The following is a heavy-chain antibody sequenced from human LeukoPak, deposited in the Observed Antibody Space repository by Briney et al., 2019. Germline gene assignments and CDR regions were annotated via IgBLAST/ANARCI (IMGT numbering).Heavy chain of an antibody. D-gene: IGHD5-18*01. Sequence: SGPTLAKPSQTLTLTCTFSGFSLSTSGVGVGWIRQPPGKALEWLALIYWDDYKRYSPSLKSRLTITKDTSKNQVVLTMTNMDPVDTATYYGAHSPGSGHSYGMFDYWGQGTLVTVSS. CDR1: GFSLSTSGVG. J-gene: IGHJ4*02. CDR2: IYWDDYK. CDR3: AHSPGSGHSYGMFDY. V-gene: IGHV2-5*02.